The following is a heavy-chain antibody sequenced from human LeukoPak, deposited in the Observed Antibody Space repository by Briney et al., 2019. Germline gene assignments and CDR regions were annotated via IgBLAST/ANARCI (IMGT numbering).Heavy chain of an antibody. D-gene: IGHD3-22*01. V-gene: IGHV1-2*02. J-gene: IGHJ4*02. CDR1: GYTFTDYY. CDR2: INPNSGGT. CDR3: ARGSYSESSAYSPYS. Sequence: GASVKVSCKASGYTFTDYYMQWVRQAPGQGLEWMGWINPNSGGTNYAQKFKGRVTLTRDTSITTAYMELSSLRPDDTAAYYCARGSYSESSAYSPYSWGQGTLITVSS.